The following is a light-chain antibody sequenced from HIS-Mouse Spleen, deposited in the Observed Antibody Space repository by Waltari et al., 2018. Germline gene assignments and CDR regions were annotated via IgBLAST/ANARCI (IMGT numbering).Light chain of an antibody. CDR1: QSVSSSY. Sequence: EIVLTQSPGTLSLSPGGRGTLSCRASQSVSSSYLAWYQQKPGQAPRLLIYGASSRATGIPDRFSGSGSGTDFTLTISRLEPEDFAVYYCQQYGSSPPLTFGGGTKVEIK. CDR2: GAS. CDR3: QQYGSSPPLT. V-gene: IGKV3-20*01. J-gene: IGKJ4*01.